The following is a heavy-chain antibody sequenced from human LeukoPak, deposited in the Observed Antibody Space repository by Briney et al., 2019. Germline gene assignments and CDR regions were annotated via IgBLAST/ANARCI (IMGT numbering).Heavy chain of an antibody. CDR2: INPNSGGT. V-gene: IGHV1-2*02. D-gene: IGHD3-3*01. CDR3: AKHAGYDFWSGYYPEYYYYYMDV. CDR1: GYTFTGYY. J-gene: IGHJ6*03. Sequence: GASVKVSCKASGYTFTGYYMHWVRQAPGQGLEWMGWINPNSGGTNYAQKFQGRVTMTRDTSISTAYMELSRLRSDDTAVYYCAKHAGYDFWSGYYPEYYYYYMDVWGKGTTVTVSS.